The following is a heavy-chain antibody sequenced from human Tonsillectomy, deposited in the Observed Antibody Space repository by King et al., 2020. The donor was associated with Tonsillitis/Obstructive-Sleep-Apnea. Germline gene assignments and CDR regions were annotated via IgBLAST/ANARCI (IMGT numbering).Heavy chain of an antibody. CDR3: ARGFGVVYLYYF. CDR2: IKQGGSEK. Sequence: EVQLVESGGGLVQPGGSLRVSCTASGFTFSSYWMSWVRQAPGKGLEWVANIKQGGSEKYYVDSVKGRFTISRDNAKNSLYLQMNSLRAEDTAVYYCARGFGVVYLYYFWGQGTLVTVSS. CDR1: GFTFSSYW. J-gene: IGHJ4*02. V-gene: IGHV3-7*01. D-gene: IGHD3-3*01.